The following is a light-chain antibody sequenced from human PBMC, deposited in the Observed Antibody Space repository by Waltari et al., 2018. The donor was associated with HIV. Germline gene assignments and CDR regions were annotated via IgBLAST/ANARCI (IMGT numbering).Light chain of an antibody. J-gene: IGKJ1*01. V-gene: IGKV3-11*01. Sequence: EFVLTQSPATLSLSPGERATLSCRASQSVSVYLAWYQQKPGQAPRLLIYDTSKRATGIPARFSGSGSGTDFTLTISSLDPEDFAVYYCQQRSKWTFGQGTRVELK. CDR2: DTS. CDR1: QSVSVY. CDR3: QQRSKWT.